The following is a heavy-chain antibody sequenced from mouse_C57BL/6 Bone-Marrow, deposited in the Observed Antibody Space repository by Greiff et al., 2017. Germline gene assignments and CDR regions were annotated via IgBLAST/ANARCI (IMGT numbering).Heavy chain of an antibody. CDR2: INPSNGGT. D-gene: IGHD1-1*01. V-gene: IGHV1-42*01. CDR1: GYSFTGYY. J-gene: IGHJ2*01. Sequence: EVQLQQSGPELVKPGASVKISCKASGYSFTGYYMNWVKQSPEKSLEWIGEINPSNGGTTYNQKFKAKATLTVDKSSSTAYMQLKSLTSDDSAVYYCARFITTVQYYFDYWGQGTTLTVSS. CDR3: ARFITTVQYYFDY.